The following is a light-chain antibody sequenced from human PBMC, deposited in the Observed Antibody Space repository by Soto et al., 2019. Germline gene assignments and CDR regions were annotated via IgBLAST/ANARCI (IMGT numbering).Light chain of an antibody. CDR3: QQRSNWPLT. Sequence: EIGLTQSPATLSLSPGERATLSCRASQSVGSFLAWYQQKPGQPPRLLIYDASNRATGIPARFSGSGSGTDFTLTISSLEPEDFAVYYCQQRSNWPLTLGGGTKVEIK. V-gene: IGKV3-11*01. J-gene: IGKJ4*01. CDR2: DAS. CDR1: QSVGSF.